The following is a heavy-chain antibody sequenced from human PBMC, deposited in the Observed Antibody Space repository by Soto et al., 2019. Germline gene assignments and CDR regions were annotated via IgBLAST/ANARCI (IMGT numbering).Heavy chain of an antibody. D-gene: IGHD4-17*01. CDR1: GFTFSSYW. V-gene: IGHV3-74*01. CDR2: INSDGSTT. J-gene: IGHJ4*02. Sequence: EVQLVESGGGVVQPGGSLRLSCAASGFTFSSYWMHWVRQAPGKGLVWVSRINSDGSTTYYADSVKGRFTISRDNAKNTHYLKKRRLRDEDTVVYYGGGGGAYGNYRFDYWGQGAPVTVSS. CDR3: GGGGAYGNYRFDY.